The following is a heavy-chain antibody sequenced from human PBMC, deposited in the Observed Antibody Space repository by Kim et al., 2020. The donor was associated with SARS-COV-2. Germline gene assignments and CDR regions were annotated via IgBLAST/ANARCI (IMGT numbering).Heavy chain of an antibody. CDR1: GFTFSSYG. V-gene: IGHV3-30*18. J-gene: IGHJ6*01. CDR3: AKEYDFWSGYSDYYYYG. D-gene: IGHD3-3*01. CDR2: ISYDGSNK. Sequence: GGSLRLSCAASGFTFSSYGMHWVRQAPGKGLEWVAVISYDGSNKYYADSVKGRFTISRDNSKNTLYLQMNSLRAEDTAVYYCAKEYDFWSGYSDYYYYG.